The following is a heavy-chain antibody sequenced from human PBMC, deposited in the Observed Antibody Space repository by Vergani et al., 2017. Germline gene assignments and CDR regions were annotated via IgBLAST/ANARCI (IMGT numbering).Heavy chain of an antibody. V-gene: IGHV4-59*01. CDR2: IYYSGST. CDR1: GGPISSYY. D-gene: IGHD1-26*01. J-gene: IGHJ3*01. CDR3: ARAARIVGATRGSFDV. Sequence: QVQLQESGPGLVKPSETLSLTCTVSGGPISSYYWSWIRQPPGKGLEWIGYIYYSGSTNYNPSLKSRVTISVDTSNNQFSLKLSSVTAADTAVYYCARAARIVGATRGSFDVWGQGTTVTVSS.